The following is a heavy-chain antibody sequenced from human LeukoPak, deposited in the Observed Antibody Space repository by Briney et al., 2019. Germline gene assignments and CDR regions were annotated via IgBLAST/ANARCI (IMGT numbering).Heavy chain of an antibody. D-gene: IGHD3-10*01. CDR1: GFSFSSYS. CDR3: TRDSQGSGIYSVDY. Sequence: PGGSLRLSCETSGFSFSSYSMNWVRQAPGKGLEWVSYIRSSGAMIYYADSVKGRFTISRDNDKNSLYLQMNSLRAEDTAVYYCTRDSQGSGIYSVDYWGQGTLVTVSS. CDR2: IRSSGAMI. V-gene: IGHV3-48*04. J-gene: IGHJ4*02.